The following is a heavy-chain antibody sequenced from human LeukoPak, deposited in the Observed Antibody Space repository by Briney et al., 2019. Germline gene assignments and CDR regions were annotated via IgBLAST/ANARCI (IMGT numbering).Heavy chain of an antibody. D-gene: IGHD4-17*01. CDR3: AGAQDYGDYVGYFDD. V-gene: IGHV1-46*01. CDR1: GYTFTSYV. Sequence: ASVKVSCKASGYTFTSYVLHWVRQAPGQGLEWMGIINPSGGSTSYAQNFQGRVTLTRDTSTSTVYMELSSLRSEDTAVYYCAGAQDYGDYVGYFDDWGQGTLVTVSS. CDR2: INPSGGST. J-gene: IGHJ4*02.